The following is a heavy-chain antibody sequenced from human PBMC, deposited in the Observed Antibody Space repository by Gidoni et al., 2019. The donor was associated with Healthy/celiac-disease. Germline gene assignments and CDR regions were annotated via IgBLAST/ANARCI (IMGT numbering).Heavy chain of an antibody. V-gene: IGHV3-21*01. CDR2: ISSSSSYI. CDR1: GFTCSSYR. Sequence: VQLVESGGGLVKPGGSLRLSCAASGFTCSSYRLTWVLPAPGKGLEWVSSISSSSSYIYYAEAVKGRFTISRDNAKNSLYLQMNSLRAEDTAVYYCARVTGGFLEWSNYYYYGMDVWGQGTTVTVSS. CDR3: ARVTGGFLEWSNYYYYGMDV. D-gene: IGHD3-3*01. J-gene: IGHJ6*02.